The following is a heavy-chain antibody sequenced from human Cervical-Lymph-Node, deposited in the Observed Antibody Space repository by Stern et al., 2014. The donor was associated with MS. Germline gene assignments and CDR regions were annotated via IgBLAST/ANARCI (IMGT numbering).Heavy chain of an antibody. D-gene: IGHD2-15*01. CDR2: IDPRGVGT. V-gene: IGHV1-46*01. J-gene: IGHJ4*02. CDR1: GYTFTTYS. Sequence: MQLVESGAEVRKPGASVKISCKTSGYTFTTYSIHWVRQAPGHGLEWMGIIDPRGVGTSYAQKFRGRFSMSGDTSTSTVYLDLSSLTSDDTGVYFCATFPICTGGRCHDYWGQGTLVAVSS. CDR3: ATFPICTGGRCHDY.